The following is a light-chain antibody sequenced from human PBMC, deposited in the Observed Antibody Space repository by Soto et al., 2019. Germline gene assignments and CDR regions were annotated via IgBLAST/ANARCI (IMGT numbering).Light chain of an antibody. CDR2: DAS. CDR1: QSVSSY. J-gene: IGKJ4*01. CDR3: QQRSNWPPLT. Sequence: EIVLTQSPATLSLSPGERATLSCRASQSVSSYLAWYQQKPGQAPRLLIYDASNRATGIPARFSGSGSGTVFTLTIISLEPEDFAVYYCQQRSNWPPLTFGGGTKVEIK. V-gene: IGKV3-11*01.